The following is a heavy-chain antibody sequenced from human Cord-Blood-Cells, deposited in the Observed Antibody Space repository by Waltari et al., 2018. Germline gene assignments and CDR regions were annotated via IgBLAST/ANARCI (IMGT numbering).Heavy chain of an antibody. CDR1: GFTFSSYS. D-gene: IGHD3-10*01. Sequence: EVQLVESGGGLVQPGGSLRLSCAASGFTFSSYSMNWVRQAPGKGLEWVSYISSSSSTIYYADSVKGRFTISRDNAKNSLYLQMNSLRDEDTAVYYCARALVVGDTDAFDIWGQGTMVTVSS. J-gene: IGHJ3*02. V-gene: IGHV3-48*02. CDR2: ISSSSSTI. CDR3: ARALVVGDTDAFDI.